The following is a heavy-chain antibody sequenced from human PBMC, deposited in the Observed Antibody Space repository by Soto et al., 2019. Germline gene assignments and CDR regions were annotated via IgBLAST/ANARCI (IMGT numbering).Heavy chain of an antibody. V-gene: IGHV3-30*18. CDR3: AKGLYSSSPYFDY. D-gene: IGHD6-6*01. CDR1: GFTFGSYG. J-gene: IGHJ4*02. CDR2: ISYDGSNK. Sequence: GGSLRLSCAASGFTFGSYGMHWVRQAPGKGLEWVAVISYDGSNKYYADSVKGRFTISRDNSKNTLYLQMNSLRAEDTAVYYCAKGLYSSSPYFDYWGQGTLVTVSS.